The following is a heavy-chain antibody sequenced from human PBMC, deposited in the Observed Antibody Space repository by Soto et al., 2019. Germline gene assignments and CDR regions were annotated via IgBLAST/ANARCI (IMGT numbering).Heavy chain of an antibody. V-gene: IGHV2-5*01. CDR2: IYWNDDK. D-gene: IGHD3-3*01. CDR1: GFSLSTSGVG. CDR3: ANDLNYDFWSPPGFDP. Sequence: SGPTLVNPTQTLTLTCTFSGFSLSTSGVGVGWIRQPPGKALEWLALIYWNDDKRYSPSLKSRLTITKDTSKNQVVLTMTNMDPVDTATYYCANDLNYDFWSPPGFDPWGQGTLVTVSS. J-gene: IGHJ5*02.